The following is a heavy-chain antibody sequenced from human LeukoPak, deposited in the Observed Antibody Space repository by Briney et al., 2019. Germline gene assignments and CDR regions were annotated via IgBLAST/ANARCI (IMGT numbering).Heavy chain of an antibody. CDR2: IIPIFGTA. Sequence: SVRVSCKGSGGTFSSYAISWVRQAPGQGLEWMGGIIPIFGTANYAQKFQGRVTTTTDESTSTAYMELSSLRSEDTAVYYCARDGSRYCSSTSCYHFDYWGQGTLVTVSS. J-gene: IGHJ4*02. V-gene: IGHV1-69*05. D-gene: IGHD2-2*01. CDR1: GGTFSSYA. CDR3: ARDGSRYCSSTSCYHFDY.